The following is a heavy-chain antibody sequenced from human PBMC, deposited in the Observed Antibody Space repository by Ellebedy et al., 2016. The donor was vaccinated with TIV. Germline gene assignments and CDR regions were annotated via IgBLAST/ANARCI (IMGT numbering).Heavy chain of an antibody. CDR3: VRMTMVVVVSLGYFDF. CDR1: GGSINSSNSY. CDR2: IYNVGST. V-gene: IGHV4-39*01. J-gene: IGHJ4*02. Sequence: MPSETLSLTCSVSGGSINSSNSYWAWIRQSPGKGLEWLGTIYNVGSTVYSPSLRGRVTLSADTSKNQFSLRLTSVTAADTAQYFCVRMTMVVVVSLGYFDFWGQGTLVTVSS. D-gene: IGHD4/OR15-4a*01.